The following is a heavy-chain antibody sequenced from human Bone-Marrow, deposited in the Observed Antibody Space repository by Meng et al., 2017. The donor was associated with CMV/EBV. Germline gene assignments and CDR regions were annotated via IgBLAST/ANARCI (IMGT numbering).Heavy chain of an antibody. J-gene: IGHJ1*01. V-gene: IGHV4-59*01. CDR3: ASSLDTDYYDSSGWFVFQH. CDR1: GGSISSYY. Sequence: GSLRLSCTVSGGSISSYYWNWIRQPPGKGLEWIGYIYHSGSTNYNPSLKSRVTISVDTSKKQFSLKLSSVTAADTAVYYCASSLDTDYYDSSGWFVFQHWGQGTRVTVSS. CDR2: IYHSGST. D-gene: IGHD3-22*01.